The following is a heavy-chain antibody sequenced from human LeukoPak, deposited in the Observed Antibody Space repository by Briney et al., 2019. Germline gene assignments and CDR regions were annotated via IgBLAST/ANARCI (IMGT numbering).Heavy chain of an antibody. D-gene: IGHD3-3*01. CDR3: ARGAGDFWSGYYGYFDY. J-gene: IGHJ4*02. V-gene: IGHV4-4*07. Sequence: SETLSLTCTVSGGSISSYYWSLIRQPAGKGLEWIGRIYTSGSTNYNPSLKSRVTISVDTSKNQFSLKLSSVTAADTAVYYCARGAGDFWSGYYGYFDYWGQGTLVTVSS. CDR1: GGSISSYY. CDR2: IYTSGST.